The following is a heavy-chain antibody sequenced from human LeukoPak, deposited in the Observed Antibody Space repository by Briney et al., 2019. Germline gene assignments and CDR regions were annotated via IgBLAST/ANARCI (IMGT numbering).Heavy chain of an antibody. CDR3: ARVAYYSRVTSLQYFQH. V-gene: IGHV3-30*04. CDR1: GFTVSGYA. D-gene: IGHD2-21*01. Sequence: PGVSLRLSGAASGFTVSGYAIHWVRQTQGKGREGVAVIAYDGSNKYYADSGRGRFTISRDNSKTTLYLHSNSLRPEDAAVYFFARVAYYSRVTSLQYFQHWGQGTLVTVSS. J-gene: IGHJ1*01. CDR2: IAYDGSNK.